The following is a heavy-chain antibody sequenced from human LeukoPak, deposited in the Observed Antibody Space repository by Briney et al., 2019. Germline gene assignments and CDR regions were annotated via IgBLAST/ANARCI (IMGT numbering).Heavy chain of an antibody. Sequence: GESLKISCKGSGCSFTSYWIGWVRQMPGKGLEWMGIIYPGDSDTRYSPSFQGQVTISADKSISTAYLQWSSLKASGTAMYYCARQQSPYGSGNDYWGQGTLVTVSS. D-gene: IGHD3-10*01. CDR3: ARQQSPYGSGNDY. CDR2: IYPGDSDT. J-gene: IGHJ4*02. CDR1: GCSFTSYW. V-gene: IGHV5-51*01.